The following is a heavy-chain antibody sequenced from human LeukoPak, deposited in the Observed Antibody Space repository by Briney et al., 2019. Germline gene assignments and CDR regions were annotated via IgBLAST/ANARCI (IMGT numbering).Heavy chain of an antibody. D-gene: IGHD3-10*01. Sequence: SQTLSLTCTVSGGSISSGDYYWSWIRQPPGKGLEWIGYIYYSGSTYYNPSLKSRVTISVDTSKNQFSLKLSSVTAADTAVYYCARVLLWFGGHFDYRGQGTLVTVSS. CDR2: IYYSGST. V-gene: IGHV4-30-4*01. J-gene: IGHJ4*02. CDR3: ARVLLWFGGHFDY. CDR1: GGSISSGDYY.